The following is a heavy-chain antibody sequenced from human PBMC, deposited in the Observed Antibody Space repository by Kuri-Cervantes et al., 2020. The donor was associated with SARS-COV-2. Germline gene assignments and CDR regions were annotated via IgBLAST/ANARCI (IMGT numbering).Heavy chain of an antibody. CDR1: GYTLTELS. J-gene: IGHJ4*02. D-gene: IGHD2-21*01. CDR2: FDPEDGET. CDR3: ATTYAYCGGDCSTFGY. Sequence: ASVKVSCKVSGYTLTELSMHWVRQAPGKGLEWMGGFDPEDGETIYAQKFQGRVTMTEDTSTDTAYMELSSLRSEDTAVYYCATTYAYCGGDCSTFGYWGQGTLVTV. V-gene: IGHV1-24*01.